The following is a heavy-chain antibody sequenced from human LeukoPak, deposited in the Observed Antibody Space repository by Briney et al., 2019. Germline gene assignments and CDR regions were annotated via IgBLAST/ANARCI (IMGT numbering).Heavy chain of an antibody. D-gene: IGHD4-11*01. V-gene: IGHV4-61*08. CDR3: AREQSGIFDY. Sequence: SQTLSLTCTVSGGSISSGGYYWSWIRQPPGKGLEWIGYIYYSGGTNYNPSLKSRVTISLDTSKNQFSLKVSSVTAADTAVYYCAREQSGIFDYWGQGTLVTVSS. J-gene: IGHJ4*02. CDR1: GGSISSGGYY. CDR2: IYYSGGT.